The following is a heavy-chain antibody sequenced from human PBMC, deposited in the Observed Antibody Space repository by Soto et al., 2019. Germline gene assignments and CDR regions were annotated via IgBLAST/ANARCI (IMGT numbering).Heavy chain of an antibody. CDR2: IYHSGST. CDR3: ARAHYGDYGYGMDV. J-gene: IGHJ6*02. V-gene: IGHV4-30-2*01. CDR1: GGSISSGGYS. Sequence: QLQLQESGSGLVKPSQTLSLTCAVSGGSISSGGYSWSWIRQPPGKGLEWIGYIYHSGSTYYNPSLKSRVTISVDRSKKQFSLKLSSVPAADTAVYYCARAHYGDYGYGMDVWGQGTTVTVSS. D-gene: IGHD4-17*01.